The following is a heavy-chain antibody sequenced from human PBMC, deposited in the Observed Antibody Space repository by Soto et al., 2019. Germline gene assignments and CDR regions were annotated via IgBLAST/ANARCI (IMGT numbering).Heavy chain of an antibody. V-gene: IGHV3-30*18. J-gene: IGHJ4*02. CDR3: AKGRVSRHSSSSSDY. D-gene: IGHD6-6*01. CDR2: ISYDGSNK. Sequence: PGGSLRLSCAASGFTFSSYGMHWVRQAPGKGLEWVAVISYDGSNKYYADSVKGRFTISRDNSKNTLYLQMNSLRAEDTAVYYCAKGRVSRHSSSSSDYWGQGTLVTVSS. CDR1: GFTFSSYG.